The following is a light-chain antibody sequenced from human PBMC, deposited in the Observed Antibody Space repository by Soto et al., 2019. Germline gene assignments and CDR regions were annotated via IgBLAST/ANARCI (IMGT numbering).Light chain of an antibody. CDR2: AAS. CDR1: PGIATF. Sequence: DIQMTQSPASLSASVGDRVTITCRASPGIATFLAWFQQKPGKAPKSLIFAASSLQSGVSSRFRGSAFGTDFTLTINSLQPDDFATYHCQQYYSWPRTFGQGTKLEI. J-gene: IGKJ2*01. CDR3: QQYYSWPRT. V-gene: IGKV1-16*01.